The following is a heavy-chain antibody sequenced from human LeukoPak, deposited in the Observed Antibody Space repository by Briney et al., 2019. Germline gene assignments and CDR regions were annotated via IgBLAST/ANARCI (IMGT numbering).Heavy chain of an antibody. V-gene: IGHV3-30*03. D-gene: IGHD1-7*01. J-gene: IGHJ6*03. Sequence: GRSLRLSCAASGFTFSSYGMHWVRQAPGKGLEWVAVISYDGSNKYYADSVKGRFTISRDNSKNTLYLQMNSLRAEDAAVYYCARDDRTTNEDYYYYYMDVWGKGTTVTVSS. CDR2: ISYDGSNK. CDR3: ARDDRTTNEDYYYYYMDV. CDR1: GFTFSSYG.